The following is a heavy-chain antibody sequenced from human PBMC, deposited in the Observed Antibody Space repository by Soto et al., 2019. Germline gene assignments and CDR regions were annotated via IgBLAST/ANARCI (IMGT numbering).Heavy chain of an antibody. V-gene: IGHV4-4*02. CDR2: IYHSGST. D-gene: IGHD2-2*01. Sequence: LSLTCAVSGGSISSSNWWSWVRQPPGKGLEWIGEIYHSGSTNYNPSLKSRVTISVDKSKNQFSLKLSSVTAADTAVYYCARFCSSTSYEGVSAWFDPWAQGTPVPVSS. CDR1: GGSISSSNW. CDR3: ARFCSSTSYEGVSAWFDP. J-gene: IGHJ5*02.